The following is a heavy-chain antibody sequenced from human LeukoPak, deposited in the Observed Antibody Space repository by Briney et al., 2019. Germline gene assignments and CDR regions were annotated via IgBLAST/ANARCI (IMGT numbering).Heavy chain of an antibody. CDR1: GVSFSGYY. V-gene: IGHV4-34*01. Sequence: SETLSLTCAVYGVSFSGYYWSWIRQPPGKGLEWIGEINHSGSTNYNPSLKSRVTISVDTSKNQFSLKLSSVTAADTAVYYCARGATYYYDSSGYSGYYYYGMDVRGQGTTVTVSS. J-gene: IGHJ6*02. CDR3: ARGATYYYDSSGYSGYYYYGMDV. CDR2: INHSGST. D-gene: IGHD3-22*01.